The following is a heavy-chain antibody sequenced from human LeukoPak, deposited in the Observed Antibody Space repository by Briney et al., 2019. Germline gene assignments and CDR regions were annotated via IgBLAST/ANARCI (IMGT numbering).Heavy chain of an antibody. CDR2: ISSSSSYI. CDR3: ASGKGSSSSRY. V-gene: IGHV3-21*01. Sequence: GVSLRLSCAASGFTFSSYSMNWVRQAPGKGLEWVSTISSSSSYIYYADSVKGRFTISRDNAKNSLYLQMNSLRAEDTAVYYCASGKGSSSSRYWGQGTLVTVSS. CDR1: GFTFSSYS. J-gene: IGHJ4*02. D-gene: IGHD6-6*01.